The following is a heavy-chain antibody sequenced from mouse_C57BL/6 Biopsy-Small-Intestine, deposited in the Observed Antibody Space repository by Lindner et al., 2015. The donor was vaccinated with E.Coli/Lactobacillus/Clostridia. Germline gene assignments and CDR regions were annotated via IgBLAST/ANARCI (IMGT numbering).Heavy chain of an antibody. CDR2: IDSGSSTI. CDR3: SRGTGRGLDY. D-gene: IGHD4-1*01. CDR1: GFTFSDYG. Sequence: VQLQESGGGLVKPGGSLKLSCAASGFTFSDYGMHWVRQAPEKGLEWVAYIDSGSSTIYYADTLKGRFTISRDNAKNTLFLQMTSLRSEDTAMCYCSRGTGRGLDYWGQGTTLTVSS. V-gene: IGHV5-17*01. J-gene: IGHJ2*01.